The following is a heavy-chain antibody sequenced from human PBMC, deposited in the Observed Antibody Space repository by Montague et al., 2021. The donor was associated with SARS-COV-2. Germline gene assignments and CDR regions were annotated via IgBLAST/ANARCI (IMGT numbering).Heavy chain of an antibody. CDR3: ARHRRSRYGNFDY. CDR2: IYPSWST. Sequence: SETLSLTCTVSGGSSSRDNWSWIRKPPGKGLEWIGYIYPSWSTNYKSSLKSRVTISVDTSKNQFSLKLNSVTAADTAVYYCARHRRSRYGNFDYWGQGTLVTVSS. J-gene: IGHJ4*02. CDR1: GGSSSRDN. D-gene: IGHD1-1*01. V-gene: IGHV4-59*08.